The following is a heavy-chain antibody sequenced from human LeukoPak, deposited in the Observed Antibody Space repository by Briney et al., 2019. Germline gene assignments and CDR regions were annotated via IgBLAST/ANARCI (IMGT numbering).Heavy chain of an antibody. CDR2: ISSSGSTM. J-gene: IGHJ4*02. V-gene: IGHV3-48*03. Sequence: GGSLRLSWAASGXTFSSYEVNWVRQAPGKGLEWVSYISSSGSTMYYADSVKGRFTVSRDNSKNRLYLQMNSLRPEDTAVYYCARDLAPANYGDLEPLDSWGQGTLVTVSS. CDR1: GXTFSSYE. CDR3: ARDLAPANYGDLEPLDS. D-gene: IGHD4-17*01.